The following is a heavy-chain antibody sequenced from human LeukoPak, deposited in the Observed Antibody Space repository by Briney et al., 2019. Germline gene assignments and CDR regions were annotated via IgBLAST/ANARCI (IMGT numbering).Heavy chain of an antibody. CDR2: AYYTSKWIT. CDR3: ARGYWAHGMNV. V-gene: IGHV6-1*01. J-gene: IGHJ6*02. Sequence: SQTLSLTRVISGDSVSSNSAAWNWIRQSPSRGLEWLGRAYYTSKWITNYAVSVRSRITVNPNTSNNQFSLQLNSVTPEDTAVYYCARGYWAHGMNVWGPGTTVTVSS. D-gene: IGHD6-13*01. CDR1: GDSVSSNSAA.